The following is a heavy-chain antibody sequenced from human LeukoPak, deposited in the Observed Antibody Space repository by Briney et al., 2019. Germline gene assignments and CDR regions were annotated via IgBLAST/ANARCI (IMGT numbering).Heavy chain of an antibody. Sequence: GGSLRLSCAASGFTFSSYGMHWVRQAPGKGLEWVAVIWYDGSNKYYADSVKGRFTISRDNSKNSLYLQMSSLRIEDTALYYCAKDRGDFSGWFFWGQGTLVTVSS. CDR2: IWYDGSNK. J-gene: IGHJ4*02. CDR3: AKDRGDFSGWFF. V-gene: IGHV3-33*03. D-gene: IGHD6-19*01. CDR1: GFTFSSYG.